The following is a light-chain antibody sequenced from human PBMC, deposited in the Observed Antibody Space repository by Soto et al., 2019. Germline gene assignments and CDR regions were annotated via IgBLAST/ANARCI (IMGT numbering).Light chain of an antibody. V-gene: IGKV1-5*03. CDR2: KAS. CDR1: QSISSW. Sequence: DIQMTQSPSTLSASVGDRVTITCRASQSISSWLAWYQQKPGKAPKLLIYKASSLESGVPSRFSGSGSATEFTLTISSLQPDDFATYYCQHYNRYLYTFGQGTKLEIK. J-gene: IGKJ2*01. CDR3: QHYNRYLYT.